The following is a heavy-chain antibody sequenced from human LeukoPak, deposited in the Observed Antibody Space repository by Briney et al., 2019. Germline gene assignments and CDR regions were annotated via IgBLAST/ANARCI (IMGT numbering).Heavy chain of an antibody. V-gene: IGHV5-51*01. D-gene: IGHD3-10*01. CDR2: IYPGDSDT. J-gene: IGHJ4*02. CDR1: GYSFTSYW. Sequence: GESLKISCKGSGYSFTSYWIGWVRPMPGKGLEWMGIIYPGDSDTRYSPSFQGQVTISADKSISTAYLQRSSLNASDTAMYYCARSIGVLNFAYWVQGTLITVSS. CDR3: ARSIGVLNFAY.